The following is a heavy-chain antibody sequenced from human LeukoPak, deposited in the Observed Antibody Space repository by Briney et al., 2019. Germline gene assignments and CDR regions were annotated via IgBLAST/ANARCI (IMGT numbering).Heavy chain of an antibody. CDR1: GFSLSTSGVG. Sequence: SGPTLVKPTQTLTLTCTFSGFSLSTSGVGVGWIRQPPGKALEWLALIYWDDDKRYSPSLKSRLTITKDTSKSQVVLTMTNMDPVDTATYYCAHSPHSVIAVAGAFDYWGQGTLVTVSS. CDR2: IYWDDDK. V-gene: IGHV2-5*02. CDR3: AHSPHSVIAVAGAFDY. J-gene: IGHJ4*02. D-gene: IGHD6-19*01.